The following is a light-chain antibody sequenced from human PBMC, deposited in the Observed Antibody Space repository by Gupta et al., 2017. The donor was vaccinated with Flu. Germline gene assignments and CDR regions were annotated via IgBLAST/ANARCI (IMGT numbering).Light chain of an antibody. CDR2: RAS. CDR3: QQDGGSPRT. V-gene: IGKV3-20*01. Sequence: EIVLTQSPGTLSVSPGERATLSCRASQSVGSGYLAWYQQNPGHPPRLLIYRASNRATRIPDRFSGSGSATDFSLTISRLEPEDFAVYSCQQDGGSPRTFGQGTKVETK. CDR1: QSVGSGY. J-gene: IGKJ1*01.